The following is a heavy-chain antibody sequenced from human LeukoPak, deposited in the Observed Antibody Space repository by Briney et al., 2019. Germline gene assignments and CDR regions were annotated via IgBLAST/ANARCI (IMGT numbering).Heavy chain of an antibody. CDR3: TKDWDSRPYFDY. D-gene: IGHD3-22*01. Sequence: PGRSLRLSCAASGFTFSSYGMHWVRQAPGKGLEWVAVISYDGSNKYYADSVKGRFTISRDNSKNTLYLKMNSLGAEDTAVYYGTKDWDSRPYFDYWGQGTLVTVSS. CDR2: ISYDGSNK. CDR1: GFTFSSYG. V-gene: IGHV3-30*18. J-gene: IGHJ4*02.